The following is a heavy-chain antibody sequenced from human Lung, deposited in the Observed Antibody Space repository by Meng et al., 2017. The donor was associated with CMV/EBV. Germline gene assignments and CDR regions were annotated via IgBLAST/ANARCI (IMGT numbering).Heavy chain of an antibody. V-gene: IGHV3-30-3*01. CDR3: ARDSDSGSYWGDNWFDP. CDR2: ISYGGSGK. CDR1: GFTFSRHA. Sequence: GGSLRLXCAASGFTFSRHAMHWVRQAPGKGLEWVAVISYGGSGKYYADSVRGRFTISTDESKNTLYLQINSLRPEDTAVYYCARDSDSGSYWGDNWFDPLGQGXLVTVSS. D-gene: IGHD1-26*01. J-gene: IGHJ5*02.